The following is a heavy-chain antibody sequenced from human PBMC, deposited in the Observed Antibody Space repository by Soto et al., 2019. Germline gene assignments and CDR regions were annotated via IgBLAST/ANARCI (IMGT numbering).Heavy chain of an antibody. V-gene: IGHV1-18*01. CDR2: ISGDSSDT. CDR3: ARVSYGSGSYGWFDL. D-gene: IGHD3-10*01. Sequence: QVQLVQSGAEVKKPGASVKVSCRASGYSITNYGISWVRQAPGQGLEWMGWISGDSSDTNYVQKFQGRVTVTTDTSTSTVKMELRGLRSDATAVYSCARVSYGSGSYGWFDLWGQGTLVTVSS. CDR1: GYSITNYG. J-gene: IGHJ5*02.